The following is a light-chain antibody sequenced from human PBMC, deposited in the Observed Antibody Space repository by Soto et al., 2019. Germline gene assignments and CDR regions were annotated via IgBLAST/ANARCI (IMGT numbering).Light chain of an antibody. Sequence: EIVLTQSPGTLSLSPGERATLSCRASQTITPTFLAWYQQKPGQAPRLLIYGAFTRATGIPARFSGSGSGTEFTLTITSLRSEDFAVYYCQQYNHWPPTFGHGTKVDIK. J-gene: IGKJ1*01. CDR2: GAF. CDR3: QQYNHWPPT. V-gene: IGKV3-15*01. CDR1: QTITPTF.